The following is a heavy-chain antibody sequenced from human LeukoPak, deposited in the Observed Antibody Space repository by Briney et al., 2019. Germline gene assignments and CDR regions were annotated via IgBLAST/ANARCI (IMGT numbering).Heavy chain of an antibody. D-gene: IGHD3-3*01. Sequence: SETLSLTCTVSGGSIRSYYWSWIRQPPGKGLEWIGYIYYSGSTNYNPSLKSRVTISVDTSKNQFSLKLSSVTAADTAVYYCAGDRGGYWFDPWGQGTLVTVSS. CDR3: AGDRGGYWFDP. V-gene: IGHV4-59*01. CDR2: IYYSGST. J-gene: IGHJ5*02. CDR1: GGSIRSYY.